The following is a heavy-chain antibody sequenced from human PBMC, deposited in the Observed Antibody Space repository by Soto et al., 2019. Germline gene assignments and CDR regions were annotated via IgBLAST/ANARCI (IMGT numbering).Heavy chain of an antibody. Sequence: QVQLQESGPGLVKPSQTLSLTCTVSGGSISSGGYYWSWIRQHPGKGLEWIGYIYYSGSTYYNPSLQRRVTISVDTSKHQFSLKLGSVTAADTAVYYCARSMKYYYDSSGYDYWGQGTLVTVSS. J-gene: IGHJ4*02. D-gene: IGHD3-22*01. CDR1: GGSISSGGYY. CDR3: ARSMKYYYDSSGYDY. CDR2: IYYSGST. V-gene: IGHV4-31*03.